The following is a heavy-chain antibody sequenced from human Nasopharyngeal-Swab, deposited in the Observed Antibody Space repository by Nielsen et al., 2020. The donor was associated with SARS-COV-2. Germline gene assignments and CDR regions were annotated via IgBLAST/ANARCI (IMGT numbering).Heavy chain of an antibody. J-gene: IGHJ6*02. Sequence: SETLSLTCAVYGGSFSGYYWSWIRQPPGKGLEWIGEINHSGSTNYNPSLKSRVTISVDTSKNQFSLKLSSVTAADTAVYYCASRKYYYDSSGYFNYYYYYGTDVWGQGTTVTVSS. V-gene: IGHV4-34*01. D-gene: IGHD3-22*01. CDR1: GGSFSGYY. CDR2: INHSGST. CDR3: ASRKYYYDSSGYFNYYYYYGTDV.